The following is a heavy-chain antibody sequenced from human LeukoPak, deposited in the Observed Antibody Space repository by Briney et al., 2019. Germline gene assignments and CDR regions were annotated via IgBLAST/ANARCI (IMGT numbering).Heavy chain of an antibody. J-gene: IGHJ4*02. CDR2: INHSGST. V-gene: IGHV4-34*01. CDR3: ARGAHYGGNRLTTGGKFAY. D-gene: IGHD4-23*01. Sequence: PSETLSLTCAVYGGSFSGYYWSWIRQPPGKGLEWIGEINHSGSTNYNPSLKSRVTISVDTSKNQFSLKLSSVTAADTAVYYCARGAHYGGNRLTTGGKFAYWGQGTLVTVSS. CDR1: GGSFSGYY.